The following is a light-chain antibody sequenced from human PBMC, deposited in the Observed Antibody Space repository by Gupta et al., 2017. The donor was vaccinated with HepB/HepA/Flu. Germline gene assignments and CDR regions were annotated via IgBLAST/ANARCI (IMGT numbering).Light chain of an antibody. CDR2: DNN. V-gene: IGLV1-40*01. CDR1: SSNIGAGYA. CDR3: QSYDSSLYV. Sequence: QSVSTQPPSVSGAPGQRVGITCTGSSSNIGAGYAVHWYRQVPGTAPKVVVYDNNKRPWGVPDRFSGSRSGTSASLAISGLQAEDEADYYCQSYDSSLYVFGTGTKVIVL. J-gene: IGLJ1*01.